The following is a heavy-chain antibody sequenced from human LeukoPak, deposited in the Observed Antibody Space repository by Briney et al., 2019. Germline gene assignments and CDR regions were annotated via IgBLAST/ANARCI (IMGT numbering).Heavy chain of an antibody. J-gene: IGHJ4*02. D-gene: IGHD3-22*01. CDR1: GFTFSSYA. CDR2: ISYDGSNK. CDR3: ARGSDSSGYYPY. V-gene: IGHV3-30*04. Sequence: GGSLRLSCAASGFTFSSYAMHWVRQAPGKGLEWVAVISYDGSNKYYADSVKGRFTISRDNSKNTLYLQMNSLRAEDTAVYHCARGSDSSGYYPYWGQGTLVTVSS.